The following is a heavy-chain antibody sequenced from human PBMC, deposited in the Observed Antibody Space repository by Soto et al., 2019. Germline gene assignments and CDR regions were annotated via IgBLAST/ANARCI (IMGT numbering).Heavy chain of an antibody. V-gene: IGHV3-15*01. CDR1: GFTFSNAW. Sequence: GGSLRLSCAASGFTFSNAWMSWVRQAPGKGLEWVGRIKGEADGGTTDYAAPVKGRITISRDHSKDTLYLQMNSLRAGDTAVYYCARAVAGTFDYWGQGTLVTVSS. CDR2: IKGEADGGTT. D-gene: IGHD6-19*01. CDR3: ARAVAGTFDY. J-gene: IGHJ4*02.